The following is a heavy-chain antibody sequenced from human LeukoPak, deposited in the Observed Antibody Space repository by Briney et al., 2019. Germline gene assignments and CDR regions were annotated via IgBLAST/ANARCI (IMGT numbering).Heavy chain of an antibody. CDR1: GFTFSSYA. CDR2: ISGSGGST. D-gene: IGHD3-22*01. CDR3: AKERPRYYDSSGYYPVDY. J-gene: IGHJ4*02. Sequence: PGGSLRLSCAASGFTFSSYAMSWVRQAPGKGLEWVSAISGSGGSTYYADSVKGRFTISRDNSKNTLYLQMNSLRAEDTAVYYCAKERPRYYDSSGYYPVDYWGQGTLVTVSS. V-gene: IGHV3-23*01.